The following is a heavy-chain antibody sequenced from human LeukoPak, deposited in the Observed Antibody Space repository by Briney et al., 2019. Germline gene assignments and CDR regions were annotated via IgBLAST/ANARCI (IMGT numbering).Heavy chain of an antibody. Sequence: SETLSLTCTVSGGSISSSSYYWGWIRQPPGKGLEWIGSIYYSGSTYYNPSLKSRVTISVDTSKNQFSLKLSSVTAADTAVYYCARVGPHSSSWFDAFDIWGQGTMVTVSS. CDR3: ARVGPHSSSWFDAFDI. V-gene: IGHV4-39*07. CDR2: IYYSGST. J-gene: IGHJ3*02. CDR1: GGSISSSSYY. D-gene: IGHD6-13*01.